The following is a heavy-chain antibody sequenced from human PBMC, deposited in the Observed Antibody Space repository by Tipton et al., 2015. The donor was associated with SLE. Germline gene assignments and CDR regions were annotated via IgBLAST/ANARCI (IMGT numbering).Heavy chain of an antibody. V-gene: IGHV4-31*03. J-gene: IGHJ6*02. Sequence: TLSLTCTVSGGSISGYYWSWIRQHPGKGLEWIGYIYYSGSTYYNPSLKSRVTISVDTSKNQFSLKLSSVTAADTAVYCCARDRYFDYYYGMDVWGQGTTVTVSS. D-gene: IGHD3-9*01. CDR3: ARDRYFDYYYGMDV. CDR2: IYYSGST. CDR1: GGSISGYY.